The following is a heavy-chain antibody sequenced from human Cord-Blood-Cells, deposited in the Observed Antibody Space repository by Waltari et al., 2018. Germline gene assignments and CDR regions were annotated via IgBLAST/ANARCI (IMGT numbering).Heavy chain of an antibody. CDR3: ARDLIVGATGYYGMDV. J-gene: IGHJ6*02. CDR2: ISSSSSYI. V-gene: IGHV3-21*01. D-gene: IGHD1-26*01. CDR1: GFTFSSYS. Sequence: EVQLVESGGGLVKPGGALRLSCAASGFTFSSYSMNWVRPAPGKGLEWVSSISSSSSYIYYADSVKGRFTISRDNAKNSLYLQINSLRAEDTAVYYCARDLIVGATGYYGMDVWGQGTTVTVSS.